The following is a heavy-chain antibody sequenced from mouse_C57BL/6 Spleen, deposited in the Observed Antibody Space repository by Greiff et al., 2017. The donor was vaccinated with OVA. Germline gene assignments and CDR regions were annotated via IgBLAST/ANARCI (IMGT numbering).Heavy chain of an antibody. J-gene: IGHJ2*01. CDR2: ISSGGSYT. CDR3: ASRVPHFDY. CDR1: GFTFSSYG. V-gene: IGHV5-6*02. Sequence: EVKLVESGGDLVKPGGSLKLSCAASGFTFSSYGMSWVRQTPDKRLEWVATISSGGSYTYYPDSAKGRFTISRDNAKNTLYLQMSSLKSEDTAMYYCASRVPHFDYWGQGTTLTVAS.